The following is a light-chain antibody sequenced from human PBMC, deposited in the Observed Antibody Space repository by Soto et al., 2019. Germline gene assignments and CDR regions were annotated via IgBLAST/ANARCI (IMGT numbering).Light chain of an antibody. CDR1: QSVSSSY. CDR3: QQYESLQVT. Sequence: EIVLTQSPGTLSLSPGERATLSCRASQSVSSSYLAWYQQKPGQAPRLLIYGASSRATGIPDRFSGSGSGTDFTLTISRLEPEDFAVYYCQQYESLQVTFGGGTKVDVK. J-gene: IGKJ4*01. V-gene: IGKV3-20*01. CDR2: GAS.